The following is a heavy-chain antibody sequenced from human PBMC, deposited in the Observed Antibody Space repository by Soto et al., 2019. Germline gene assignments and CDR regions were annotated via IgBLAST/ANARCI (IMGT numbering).Heavy chain of an antibody. CDR2: INSDGSST. V-gene: IGHV3-74*01. Sequence: EVQLVESGGGLVQPGGSLRLSCAASGFTFSSYWMNWVRQAPGKGLVWVSRINSDGSSTSYVDSVKGRFTISRDNAKNTLYLQMNSLRAEDTAVCYCARRDQIAYYYGMDVWGQGTTVTVSS. J-gene: IGHJ6*02. D-gene: IGHD2-21*01. CDR3: ARRDQIAYYYGMDV. CDR1: GFTFSSYW.